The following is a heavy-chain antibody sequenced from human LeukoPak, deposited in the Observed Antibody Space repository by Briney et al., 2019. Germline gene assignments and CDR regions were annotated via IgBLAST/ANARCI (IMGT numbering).Heavy chain of an antibody. V-gene: IGHV4-31*03. Sequence: TSETLSLTCTVSGGSISSGGYYWSWIRQHPGKGLEWIGYIYYSGSTYYNPSLKSRVTISVDTSKNQFSLKLSSVTAADTAVYYCARESSFSWYYFDYWGQGTLVTVSS. J-gene: IGHJ4*02. CDR2: IYYSGST. CDR3: ARESSFSWYYFDY. D-gene: IGHD6-13*01. CDR1: GGSISSGGYY.